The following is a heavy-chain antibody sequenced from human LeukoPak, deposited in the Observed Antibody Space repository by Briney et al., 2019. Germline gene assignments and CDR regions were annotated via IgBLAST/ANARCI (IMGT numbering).Heavy chain of an antibody. D-gene: IGHD3-22*01. Sequence: SETLSLTCTVSGGSISSGGYYWSWIRQHPGKGLEWIGYIYYSGSTYYNPSLKSRVTISVDTSKNQFSLKLSSVTAADTAVYYCASYYDSSGYDHDYWGQGTLVTVSS. J-gene: IGHJ4*02. CDR3: ASYYDSSGYDHDY. CDR2: IYYSGST. V-gene: IGHV4-31*03. CDR1: GGSISSGGYY.